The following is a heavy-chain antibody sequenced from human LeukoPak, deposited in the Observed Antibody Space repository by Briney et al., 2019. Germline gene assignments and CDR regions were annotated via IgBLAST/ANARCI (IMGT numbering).Heavy chain of an antibody. D-gene: IGHD6-13*01. CDR3: ARDLYSSSWYQTQYFDY. V-gene: IGHV4-38-2*02. Sequence: SETLSLTCAVSGYSISSGYYWGWIRQPPGKGLEWIGSIYHSGSTYYNPSLKSRVTISVDTSKNQFSLKLSSVTAADTAVYYCARDLYSSSWYQTQYFDYWGREPWSPSPQ. CDR2: IYHSGST. CDR1: GYSISSGYY. J-gene: IGHJ4*02.